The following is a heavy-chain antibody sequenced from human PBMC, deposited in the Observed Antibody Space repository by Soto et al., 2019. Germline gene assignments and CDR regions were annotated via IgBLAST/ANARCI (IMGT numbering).Heavy chain of an antibody. V-gene: IGHV4-59*01. CDR1: GGSISSYY. J-gene: IGHJ5*02. CDR3: ARGVVVVPAAIENWFDP. Sequence: QVQLQESGPGLVKPSETLSLTCTVSGGSISSYYWNWIRQPPGKGLEWIGYIYYSGSTNYNPSLKSRVTISVDTSKNQFSLKLSSVTAADTAVYYCARGVVVVPAAIENWFDPWGQGTLVTVSS. CDR2: IYYSGST. D-gene: IGHD2-2*01.